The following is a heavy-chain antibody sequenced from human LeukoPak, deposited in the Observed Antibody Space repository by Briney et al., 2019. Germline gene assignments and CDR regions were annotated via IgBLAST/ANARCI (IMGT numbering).Heavy chain of an antibody. D-gene: IGHD3-16*01. Sequence: PGGSLRLSCAASGFTFSSYSMNWVRQAPGKWLECVSSISSSSSYTSYANSVTSRFNISRDNAKNSLYLQMNSLRAEDTAVYYCARDPGELDYWGQGTLVTVSS. CDR2: ISSSSSYT. CDR1: GFTFSSYS. J-gene: IGHJ4*02. V-gene: IGHV3-21*01. CDR3: ARDPGELDY.